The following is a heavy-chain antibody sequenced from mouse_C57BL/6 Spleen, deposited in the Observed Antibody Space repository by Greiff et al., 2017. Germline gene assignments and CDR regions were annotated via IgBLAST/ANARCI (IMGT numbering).Heavy chain of an antibody. Sequence: VQLQQSGPELVKPGASVKISCKASGYTFTDYYMNWVKQSHGKSLEWIGDINPNNGGTSYNQKFKGKATLTVDKSSSTAYMELRSLTSEDSAVYYCARSMRGSSYYFDYWGQGTTLTVSS. V-gene: IGHV1-26*01. CDR2: INPNNGGT. CDR1: GYTFTDYY. J-gene: IGHJ2*01. D-gene: IGHD1-1*01. CDR3: ARSMRGSSYYFDY.